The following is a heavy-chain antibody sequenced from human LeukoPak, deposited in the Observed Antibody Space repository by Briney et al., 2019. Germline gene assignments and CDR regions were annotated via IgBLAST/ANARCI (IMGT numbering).Heavy chain of an antibody. CDR1: GYTFTSYA. CDR3: ARGSSANSDIYDY. D-gene: IGHD4-23*01. Sequence: ASVKVSCKASGYTFTSYAMHWVRQAPGQRLEWMGWINAGNGNTKYSQKFQDRVTMTTDTSTSTAYMELRSLRSDDTAVYYCARGSSANSDIYDYWGQGTLVTVSS. CDR2: INAGNGNT. J-gene: IGHJ4*02. V-gene: IGHV1-3*01.